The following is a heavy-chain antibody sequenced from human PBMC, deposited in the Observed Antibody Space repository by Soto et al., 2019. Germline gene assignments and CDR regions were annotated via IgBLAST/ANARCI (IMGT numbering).Heavy chain of an antibody. V-gene: IGHV3-53*01. CDR3: ARDPKGSGQGGMDV. J-gene: IGHJ6*02. D-gene: IGHD2-15*01. CDR2: IYSGGST. Sequence: VGSLRLSCAASGVTVSSNYVSWVRQAPGKGLEWVSVIYSGGSTYYADSVKGRFTISRDNSKNTLYLQMNSLRAEDTAVYYCARDPKGSGQGGMDVWGQGTTVTVSS. CDR1: GVTVSSNY.